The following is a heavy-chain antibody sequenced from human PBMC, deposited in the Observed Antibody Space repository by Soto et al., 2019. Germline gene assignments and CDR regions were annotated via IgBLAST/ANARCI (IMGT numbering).Heavy chain of an antibody. V-gene: IGHV3-21*01. D-gene: IGHD2-2*02. CDR1: GFTFSTYS. CDR2: ISSRSDI. Sequence: GGSLRLSCVGSGFTFSTYSINWVRQAPGKGLEWVSSISSRSDIYYADSVKGRFTISRDNAENSVSLQMNSLRAEDTAVYYCAREYTAWPLAYGLDVWGQGTTVTVSS. J-gene: IGHJ6*02. CDR3: AREYTAWPLAYGLDV.